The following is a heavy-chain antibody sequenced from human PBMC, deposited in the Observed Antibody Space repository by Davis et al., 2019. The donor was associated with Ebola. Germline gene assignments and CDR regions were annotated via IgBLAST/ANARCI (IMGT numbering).Heavy chain of an antibody. V-gene: IGHV5-51*01. D-gene: IGHD3-3*01. CDR2: IYPGDSDT. J-gene: IGHJ6*02. CDR3: ASRSITIFGVPNYYGMDV. Sequence: KVSCKGSGYSFTSYWIGWARQMPGKGLEWMGIIYPGDSDTRYSPSFQGQVTISADKSISTAYLQWSSLKASDTAMYYCASRSITIFGVPNYYGMDVWGQGTTVTVSS. CDR1: GYSFTSYW.